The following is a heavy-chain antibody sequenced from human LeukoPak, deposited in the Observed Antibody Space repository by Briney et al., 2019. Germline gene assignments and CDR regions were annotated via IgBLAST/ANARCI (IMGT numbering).Heavy chain of an antibody. V-gene: IGHV3-23*01. J-gene: IGHJ5*02. D-gene: IGHD6-13*01. CDR3: AKDREAAAAPLNWFDP. CDR2: IGGSGVNT. CDR1: AFTFSSYA. Sequence: GGSLRLSSAASAFTFSSYAMSWVRQAPGKGLEWVSTIGGSGVNTYYADSVKGRFTISRDNSKNTLHLQMNSMRAEDTAVYYCAKDREAAAAPLNWFDPWGQGTLVAVSS.